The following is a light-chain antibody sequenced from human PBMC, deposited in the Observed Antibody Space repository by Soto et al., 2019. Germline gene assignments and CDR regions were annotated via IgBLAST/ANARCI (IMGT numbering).Light chain of an antibody. CDR1: QSILYNANNKNY. Sequence: DIVMTQSPNSLAVSLGERATINCKSSQSILYNANNKNYLTWYQQKPGQPPKVLIYWASTRESGVPDRFSGGGSETDFTLTISSLKAEDVAVYYCQQYFSTPYTFGQGTKLEIK. J-gene: IGKJ2*01. V-gene: IGKV4-1*01. CDR3: QQYFSTPYT. CDR2: WAS.